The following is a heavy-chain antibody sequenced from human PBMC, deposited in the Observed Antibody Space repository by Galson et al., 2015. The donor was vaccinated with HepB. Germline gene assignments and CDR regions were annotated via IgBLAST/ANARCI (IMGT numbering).Heavy chain of an antibody. CDR3: ARDPHSSSWYVRFDY. D-gene: IGHD6-13*01. V-gene: IGHV3-33*01. J-gene: IGHJ4*02. CDR1: GFTFSSYG. Sequence: SLRLSCAASGFTFSSYGMHWVRQAPGKGLEWVAVIWYDGCNKYYADSVKGRFTISRDNSKNTLYLQMNSLRAEDTAVYYCARDPHSSSWYVRFDYWGQGTLVTVSS. CDR2: IWYDGCNK.